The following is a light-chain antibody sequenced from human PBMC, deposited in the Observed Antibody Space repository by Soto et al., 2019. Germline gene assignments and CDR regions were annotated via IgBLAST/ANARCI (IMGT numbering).Light chain of an antibody. CDR3: QSYDSSLSGSV. CDR1: SSDVGGYNY. V-gene: IGLV2-11*01. J-gene: IGLJ3*02. Sequence: QSALTQPRSVSGSPGQSVTISCTGTSSDVGGYNYVSWYQQHPGKAPKLMIYDVGKRPSGVPDRFSGSKSGNTASLTISGLQAEDEADYYCQSYDSSLSGSVFGGGTKLTVL. CDR2: DVG.